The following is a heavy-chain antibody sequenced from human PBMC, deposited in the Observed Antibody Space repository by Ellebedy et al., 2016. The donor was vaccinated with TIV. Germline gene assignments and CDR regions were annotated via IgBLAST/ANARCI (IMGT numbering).Heavy chain of an antibody. CDR2: ISGSGGST. V-gene: IGHV3-23*01. Sequence: GESLKISCAASGFTFSSYVMSWVRQAPGKGLEWVSAISGSGGSTYYADSVKGRFTISRDNSKNTLYLQMNSLRAEDTAVYYCAKDRTPGDGYWVFDFWGQGTLVTVST. CDR3: AKDRTPGDGYWVFDF. CDR1: GFTFSSYV. J-gene: IGHJ4*02. D-gene: IGHD5-18*01.